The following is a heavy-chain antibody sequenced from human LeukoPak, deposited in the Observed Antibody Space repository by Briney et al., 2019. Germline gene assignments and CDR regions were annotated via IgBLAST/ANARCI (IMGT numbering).Heavy chain of an antibody. CDR1: GGSISSSSYY. D-gene: IGHD2-15*01. CDR3: AKAPVTTCSGAYCYPFDY. V-gene: IGHV4-39*07. Sequence: SETLSLTCTVSGGSISSSSYYWGWIRQPPGKGLEWIGSIYYSGSTYYNPSLKSRVTISVDTSKNQFSLKLSSVTAADTAVYYCAKAPVTTCSGAYCYPFDYWGQGTLVTVSS. J-gene: IGHJ4*02. CDR2: IYYSGST.